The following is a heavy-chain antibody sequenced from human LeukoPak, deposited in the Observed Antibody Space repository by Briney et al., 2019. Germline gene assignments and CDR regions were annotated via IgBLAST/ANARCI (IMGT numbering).Heavy chain of an antibody. CDR1: GFTFSSYS. Sequence: GGSLRLSGAGSGFTFSSYSMNWVRQAPGKGLKWVSYISSSSSTIYYADSVKGRFTISRDNSKNTLYLQMNSLRAEDTAVYYCAKSMGSTLFDYWGQGTLVTVSS. V-gene: IGHV3-48*01. CDR3: AKSMGSTLFDY. CDR2: ISSSSSTI. J-gene: IGHJ4*02. D-gene: IGHD1-26*01.